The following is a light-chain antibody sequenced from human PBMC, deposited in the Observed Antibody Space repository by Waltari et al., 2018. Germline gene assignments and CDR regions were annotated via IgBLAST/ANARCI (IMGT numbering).Light chain of an antibody. Sequence: QSVLTQPPSASGSPGQRVPISCSGGTSNLGSYEVNWYQQLPGTPPKLLIYNSHQRPSGVPDRFSGSRSGHSASLAISGLRSEDEADYYCTSWDVSLGGHVLFGGGTKLTVL. CDR2: NSH. CDR1: TSNLGSYE. J-gene: IGLJ2*01. V-gene: IGLV1-47*01. CDR3: TSWDVSLGGHVL.